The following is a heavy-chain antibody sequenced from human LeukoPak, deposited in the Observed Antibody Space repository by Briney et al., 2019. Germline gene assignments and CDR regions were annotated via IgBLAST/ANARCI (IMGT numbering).Heavy chain of an antibody. D-gene: IGHD3-10*01. Sequence: GGSLRLSCAASGFTFADFAMRWVRQVPEKGLEWVARISLNSGLIDYADSVKGRFTISRDNAQNSLYLQMSSLRAEDTALYYCAKDPIYGSGSYFDAWGQGALVTVSS. V-gene: IGHV3-9*01. CDR1: GFTFADFA. CDR3: AKDPIYGSGSYFDA. CDR2: ISLNSGLI. J-gene: IGHJ5*02.